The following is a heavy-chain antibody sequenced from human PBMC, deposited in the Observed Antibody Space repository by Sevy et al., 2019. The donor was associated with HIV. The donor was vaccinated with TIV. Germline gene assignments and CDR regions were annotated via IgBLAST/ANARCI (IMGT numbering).Heavy chain of an antibody. J-gene: IGHJ4*02. Sequence: GGSLRLSCVASGFTFSSYDMHWVRQATGKGLEWVSAIGTAGDTYYPGSVKGRFTISRENAKNSLYLQMNSLRVGDTAVYYCARAYSSGWHDYWGQGTLVTVSS. CDR2: IGTAGDT. CDR1: GFTFSSYD. V-gene: IGHV3-13*01. D-gene: IGHD6-19*01. CDR3: ARAYSSGWHDY.